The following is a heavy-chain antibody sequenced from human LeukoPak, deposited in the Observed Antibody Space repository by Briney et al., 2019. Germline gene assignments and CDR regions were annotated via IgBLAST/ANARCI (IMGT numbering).Heavy chain of an antibody. Sequence: APVKVSCKASGYTFTGYYMHWVRQAPGQGLEWMGWINPNSGGTNYAQKFQGRVTMTRDTSISTAYMELSRLRSDDTAVYYCARVLESNSGYDLGYWGQGTLVTVSS. CDR1: GYTFTGYY. J-gene: IGHJ4*02. CDR2: INPNSGGT. D-gene: IGHD5-12*01. CDR3: ARVLESNSGYDLGY. V-gene: IGHV1-2*02.